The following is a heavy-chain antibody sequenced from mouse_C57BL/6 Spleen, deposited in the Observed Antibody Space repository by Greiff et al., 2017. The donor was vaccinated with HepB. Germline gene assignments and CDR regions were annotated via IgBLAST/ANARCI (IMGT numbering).Heavy chain of an antibody. Sequence: EVMLVESGGGLVKPGGSLKLSCAASGFTFSDYGMHWVRQAPEKGLEWVAYISSGSSTTYYADTVKGRSTISRDNAKNTLFLQMTSLRSEDTAMDYCGRRDYCGSSFAYWGQGTLVTVSA. D-gene: IGHD1-1*01. CDR1: GFTFSDYG. V-gene: IGHV5-17*01. J-gene: IGHJ3*01. CDR2: ISSGSSTT. CDR3: GRRDYCGSSFAY.